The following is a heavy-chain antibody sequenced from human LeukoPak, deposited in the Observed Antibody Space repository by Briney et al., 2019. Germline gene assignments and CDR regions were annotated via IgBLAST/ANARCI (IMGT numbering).Heavy chain of an antibody. Sequence: ASVKVSCKASGYTFTGYYMHWVRQAPGQGLEWMGRINPNSGGTNYAQKFQGRVTMTRDTSISTAYMELSRLRSDDTAVYFCASVRDGLRLSTPFDNWGQGTLGTVSP. CDR1: GYTFTGYY. V-gene: IGHV1-2*06. CDR3: ASVRDGLRLSTPFDN. D-gene: IGHD5-12*01. J-gene: IGHJ4*02. CDR2: INPNSGGT.